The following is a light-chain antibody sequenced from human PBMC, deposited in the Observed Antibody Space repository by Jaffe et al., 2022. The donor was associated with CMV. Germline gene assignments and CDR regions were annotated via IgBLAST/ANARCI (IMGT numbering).Light chain of an antibody. CDR1: QGISSY. Sequence: IQLTQSPSSLSASVGDRVTITCRASQGISSYLAWYQQKPGKAPKVLIYAASILQSGVPSRFSGSGSGTDFTLTISSLQPEDFATYYCQQHNNYPRTFGQGTKVEIK. V-gene: IGKV1-9*01. J-gene: IGKJ1*01. CDR2: AAS. CDR3: QQHNNYPRT.